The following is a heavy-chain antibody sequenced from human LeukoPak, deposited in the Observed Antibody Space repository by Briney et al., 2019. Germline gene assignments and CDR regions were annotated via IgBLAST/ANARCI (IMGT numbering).Heavy chain of an antibody. D-gene: IGHD2-15*01. Sequence: PGGSLRLSCAASGFTFSSYDMHWVRQATGKGLEWVSAIGTAGDTYYPGSVKGRFTISRENAKNSLYLQMNSLRAGDTAVYYCAKLGGILSISDYWGQGTLVTVSS. J-gene: IGHJ4*02. CDR2: IGTAGDT. V-gene: IGHV3-13*01. CDR3: AKLGGILSISDY. CDR1: GFTFSSYD.